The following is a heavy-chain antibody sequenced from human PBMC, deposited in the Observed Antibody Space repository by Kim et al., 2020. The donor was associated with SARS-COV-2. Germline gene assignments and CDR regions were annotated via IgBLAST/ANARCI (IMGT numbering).Heavy chain of an antibody. J-gene: IGHJ4*02. Sequence: GGSLRLSCAASGFTFSDYYMTWIRQVPGKGLEWISYISGSGDTIYYADSVKGRFTISRDNAKNSVYLQVNSLRAEDTAVYFCARERRIVVVTTLDYFDFWGQGALVTVSS. V-gene: IGHV3-11*01. D-gene: IGHD2-21*02. CDR1: GFTFSDYY. CDR3: ARERRIVVVTTLDYFDF. CDR2: ISGSGDTI.